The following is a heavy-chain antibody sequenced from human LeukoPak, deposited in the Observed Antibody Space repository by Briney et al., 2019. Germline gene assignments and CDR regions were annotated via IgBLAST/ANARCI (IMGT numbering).Heavy chain of an antibody. J-gene: IGHJ4*02. V-gene: IGHV4-39*07. CDR3: ARGLGIEPDY. D-gene: IGHD3-9*01. Sequence: SETLSLTCTVSGGSISSSSYYWGWIRQPPGKGLEWIGSIYYSGSTYYNPSLKSRVTISVDTSKNQFSLKLSSVTAADTAVYYCARGLGIEPDYWGQGTLVTVSS. CDR2: IYYSGST. CDR1: GGSISSSSYY.